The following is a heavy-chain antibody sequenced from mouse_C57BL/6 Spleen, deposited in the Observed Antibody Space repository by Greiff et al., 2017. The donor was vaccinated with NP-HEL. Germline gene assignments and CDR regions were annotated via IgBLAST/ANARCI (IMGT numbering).Heavy chain of an antibody. Sequence: EVHLVESGGGLVQPGGSLKLSCAASGFTFRDYYMYWVRQTPEKRLEWVAYISNGGGSPYYPDTVKGRFTISRDNAKNTLYLQMSRLKSEDTAMYYCARHEDDYDDAMDYWGQGTSVTVSS. CDR1: GFTFRDYY. CDR2: ISNGGGSP. J-gene: IGHJ4*01. D-gene: IGHD2-4*01. V-gene: IGHV5-12*01. CDR3: ARHEDDYDDAMDY.